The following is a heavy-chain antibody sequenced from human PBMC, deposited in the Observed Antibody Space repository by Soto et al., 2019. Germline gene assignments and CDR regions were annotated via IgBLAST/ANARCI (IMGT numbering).Heavy chain of an antibody. Sequence: GASVKVSFKASGYTFTSYGISWVRQAPGQGLEWMGCISAYNGNTNYAQKLQGRVTMTTDTSTSTAYMELRSMRSDDTAVYYCARLFRIAVAGKDYYYYGMDVWGQGTTVTVSS. CDR1: GYTFTSYG. CDR2: ISAYNGNT. CDR3: ARLFRIAVAGKDYYYYGMDV. J-gene: IGHJ6*02. D-gene: IGHD6-19*01. V-gene: IGHV1-18*01.